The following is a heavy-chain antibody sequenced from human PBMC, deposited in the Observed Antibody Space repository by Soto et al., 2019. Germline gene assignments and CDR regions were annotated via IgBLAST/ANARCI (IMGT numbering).Heavy chain of an antibody. CDR1: GGSISSGNYY. CDR2: ISYSGST. J-gene: IGHJ4*02. V-gene: IGHV4-30-4*01. D-gene: IGHD2-15*01. CDR3: ATMGTPATGLYFFDY. Sequence: QVQLQESGPGLVKPSQTLSLTCTVSGGSISSGNYYWSWIRQPPGKGLEWIGFISYSGSTYYSTSLKSRVTISVDTSKSQCSLNLSFVTAAATAVYYCATMGTPATGLYFFDYWGQGPLVTVSS.